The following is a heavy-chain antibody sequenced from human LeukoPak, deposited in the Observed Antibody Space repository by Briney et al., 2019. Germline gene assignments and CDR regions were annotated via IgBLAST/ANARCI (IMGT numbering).Heavy chain of an antibody. Sequence: KTGGSLRLSCAASGFTFSNAWMSWVRQAPGKGLEWVGRIKSKADGGTTDYAAPVKGRFTISRDDSKNTLYLQMNSLKTEDTAVYYCARGEVGYCSRTTCYGFDHWGQGSLVTVSS. CDR2: IKSKADGGTT. V-gene: IGHV3-15*01. D-gene: IGHD2-2*01. CDR1: GFTFSNAW. CDR3: ARGEVGYCSRTTCYGFDH. J-gene: IGHJ4*02.